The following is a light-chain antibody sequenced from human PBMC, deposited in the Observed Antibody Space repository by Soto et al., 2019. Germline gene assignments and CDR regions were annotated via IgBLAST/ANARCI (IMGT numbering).Light chain of an antibody. CDR3: QQRSNWPQFT. V-gene: IGKV3-11*01. CDR1: QSVSSS. CDR2: EAS. J-gene: IGKJ3*01. Sequence: EIVLTQSPATLSLSPGERATLSCRASQSVSSSLAWYQQKPGQAPRLLIYEASKRATGVPARFSGSGSGTDFTLTISSLEPEDFALYYCQQRSNWPQFTFGPGTKVDIK.